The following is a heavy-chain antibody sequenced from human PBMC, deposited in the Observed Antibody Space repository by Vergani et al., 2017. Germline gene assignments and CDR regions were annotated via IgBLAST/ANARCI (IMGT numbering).Heavy chain of an antibody. V-gene: IGHV4-38-2*02. CDR2: IYHSGST. J-gene: IGHJ6*02. CDR1: GYSISSGYY. CDR3: ARDEFSGYQFYYYGMDG. D-gene: IGHD3-22*01. Sequence: QVQLQESGPGLVKPSETLSLTCAVSGYSISSGYYWGWIRQPPGKGLEWIGSIYHSGSTYYNPSLKSRVTISVDTSKNQFSLKLSSVTAADTAVYYCARDEFSGYQFYYYGMDGWGQGTTVTVSS.